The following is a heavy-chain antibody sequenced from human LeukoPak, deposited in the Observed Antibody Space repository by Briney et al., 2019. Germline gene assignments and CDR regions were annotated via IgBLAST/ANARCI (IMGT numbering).Heavy chain of an antibody. CDR2: INHGGGT. D-gene: IGHD3-16*01. CDR1: GVSFSGDF. CDR3: ARRVGADYFDY. V-gene: IGHV4-34*01. J-gene: IGHJ4*02. Sequence: SETLSLTCAVYGVSFSGDFWSWIRQSPGKGLEWIGEINHGGGTTYNPSLQSRVTMSVDTSKNQFSLKLSSVTAADTAVYYCARRVGADYFDYWGQGTLVTVSS.